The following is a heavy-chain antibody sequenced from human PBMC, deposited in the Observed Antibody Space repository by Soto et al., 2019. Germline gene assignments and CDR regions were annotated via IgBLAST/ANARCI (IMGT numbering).Heavy chain of an antibody. V-gene: IGHV1-18*01. CDR3: ARVSHGWFDP. CDR1: GYTFTTYC. CDR2: ISAYNGNT. J-gene: IGHJ5*02. Sequence: ASVNVSCKSSGYTFTTYCMSWGRQAPGQGLEWMGWISAYNGNTNYAQKLQGRITMTTDTSTSTAYMELRSLRSDDTAVYYCARVSHGWFDPWGQGTLVTVSS.